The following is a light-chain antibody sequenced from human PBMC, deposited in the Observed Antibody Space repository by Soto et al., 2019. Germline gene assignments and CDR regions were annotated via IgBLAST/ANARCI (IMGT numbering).Light chain of an antibody. CDR2: TAA. V-gene: IGKV1-39*01. J-gene: IGKJ1*01. Sequence: DIQMTQSPSSLSASVGDRVTITCRASQSISSNLNWYQQKPGKAPKLLIYTAASLQSGVPSRFSGRESGTDFTLTIASLQLEDFATYYCQQSNSLPPTFGQGTKVEIK. CDR3: QQSNSLPPT. CDR1: QSISSN.